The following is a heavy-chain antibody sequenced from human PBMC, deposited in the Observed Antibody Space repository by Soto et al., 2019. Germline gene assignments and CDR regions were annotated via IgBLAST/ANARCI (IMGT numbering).Heavy chain of an antibody. CDR2: ISGSGGST. D-gene: IGHD6-19*01. V-gene: IGHV3-23*01. J-gene: IGHJ4*02. Sequence: PGGSLRLSCAASGFTFSSYAMSWVRQAPGKGLEWVSAISGSGGSTYYADSVKGRFTISRDNSKNTLYLQMNSLRAEDTAVYYCAKDTWGGSGWYDGYWGQGTLVTVSS. CDR3: AKDTWGGSGWYDGY. CDR1: GFTFSSYA.